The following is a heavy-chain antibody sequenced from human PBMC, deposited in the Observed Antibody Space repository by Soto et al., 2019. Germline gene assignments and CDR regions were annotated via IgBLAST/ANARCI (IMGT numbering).Heavy chain of an antibody. CDR1: GYSFTSYW. D-gene: IGHD5-12*01. CDR3: ARHDRGGGYDWESYYFDY. V-gene: IGHV5-10-1*01. CDR2: IDPSDSYT. Sequence: PGESLKTPCKGSGYSFTSYWISWVRQMPGKGLEWMGRIDPSDSYTNYSPSFQGHVTISADKSISTAYLQWSSLKASDTAMYYCARHDRGGGYDWESYYFDYWGQGTLVTVSS. J-gene: IGHJ4*02.